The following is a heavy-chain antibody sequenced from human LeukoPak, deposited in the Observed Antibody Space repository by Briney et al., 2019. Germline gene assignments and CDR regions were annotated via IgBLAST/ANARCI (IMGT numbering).Heavy chain of an antibody. Sequence: SVKVSCKASGGTLSSYAISWVRQAPGQGLEWMGGIIPIFGTANYAQKFQGRVTITADESTSTAYMELSSLRSEDTAVYYCARGPNSGYYGSGSYYNGDYWGQGTLVTVSS. CDR2: IIPIFGTA. D-gene: IGHD3-10*01. CDR1: GGTLSSYA. CDR3: ARGPNSGYYGSGSYYNGDY. J-gene: IGHJ4*02. V-gene: IGHV1-69*01.